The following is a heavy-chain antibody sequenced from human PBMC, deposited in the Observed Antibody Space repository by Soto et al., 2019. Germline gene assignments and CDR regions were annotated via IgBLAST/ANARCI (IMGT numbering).Heavy chain of an antibody. V-gene: IGHV6-1*01. CDR2: TYYRSKWYN. CDR1: GDSVSSNSAA. Sequence: SQTLSLTCAISGDSVSSNSAAWNWLRQSQSRGREWLGSTYYRSKWYNDSAVSVKSRITINPDTSKNQFSLQLSAVAPEDTAVYYCSRDKNIVGVVAATTYYYYGMDGWGQGTTVTVSS. CDR3: SRDKNIVGVVAATTYYYYGMDG. D-gene: IGHD2-15*01. J-gene: IGHJ6*02.